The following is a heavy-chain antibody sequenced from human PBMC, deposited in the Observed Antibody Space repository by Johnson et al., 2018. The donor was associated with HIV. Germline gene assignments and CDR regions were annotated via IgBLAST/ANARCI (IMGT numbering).Heavy chain of an antibody. D-gene: IGHD2-21*02. J-gene: IGHJ3*02. CDR2: IGTAGDT. CDR1: GFTFSSYG. Sequence: QVQLVESGGGVVQPGRSLRLSCAASGFTFSSYGMHWVRQAPGKGLEWVAAIGTAGDTYYPGSVKGRFTISSDNSKKTVHLQMGSHRAEDTAVYYCAKLWAYCGGDCYWRGHDAFDIWGQGTMVTVSS. V-gene: IGHV3-33*06. CDR3: AKLWAYCGGDCYWRGHDAFDI.